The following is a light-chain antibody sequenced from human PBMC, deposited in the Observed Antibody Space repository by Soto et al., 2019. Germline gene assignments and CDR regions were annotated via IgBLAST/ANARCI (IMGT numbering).Light chain of an antibody. Sequence: EIVLTQSPSTLALSPGERATLSCRASQSVSSYLAWYQQKPGQAPRLLIYDASNRATGIPARFCGSGSGTDFTLTISSLAPEDFALYYCQQRSNSPLTFGGGTKVDIK. CDR3: QQRSNSPLT. CDR1: QSVSSY. CDR2: DAS. V-gene: IGKV3-11*01. J-gene: IGKJ4*01.